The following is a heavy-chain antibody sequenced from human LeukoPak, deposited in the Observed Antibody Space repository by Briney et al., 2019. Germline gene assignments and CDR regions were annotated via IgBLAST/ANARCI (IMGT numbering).Heavy chain of an antibody. CDR3: TRDPAFYGSGD. J-gene: IGHJ4*02. V-gene: IGHV4-4*07. CDR2: IFTTENT. CDR1: GDSISDYY. Sequence: SETLSLTCTVSGDSISDYYWSWIRQPAGRGLEWIGRIFTTENTDYNPSLTSRVTMSIDTSKNQFSLELRSVTAADTAVYYCTRDPAFYGSGDWGQGTLVAVSS. D-gene: IGHD3-10*01.